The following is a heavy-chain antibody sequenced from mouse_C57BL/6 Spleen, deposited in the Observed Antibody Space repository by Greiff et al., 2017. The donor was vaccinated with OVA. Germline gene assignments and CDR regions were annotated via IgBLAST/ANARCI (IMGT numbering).Heavy chain of an antibody. V-gene: IGHV1-64*01. J-gene: IGHJ1*03. CDR1: GYTFTSYW. Sequence: QVQLQQPGAELVKPGASVTLSCKASGYTFTSYWMHWVKQRPGQGLEWIGMIHPNSGSTNYNEKFKSKATLTVDKSSSTAYMQLSSLTSEDSAVYYCARRGYYSYFDVWGTGTTVTVSS. CDR3: ARRGYYSYFDV. CDR2: IHPNSGST.